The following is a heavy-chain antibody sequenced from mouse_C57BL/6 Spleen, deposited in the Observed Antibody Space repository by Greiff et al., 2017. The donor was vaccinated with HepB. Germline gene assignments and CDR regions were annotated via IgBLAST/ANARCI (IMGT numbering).Heavy chain of an antibody. Sequence: VQVVESGAELVKPGASVKISCKASGYAFRSYWMNWVKQRPGKGLEWIGQIYPGDGDTTNNGKFKGKATLTAYKSSSTAYMPLSSLTSEDSAVYFCARRGSYYFDYWGQGTTLTVSS. V-gene: IGHV1-80*01. D-gene: IGHD3-2*02. CDR1: GYAFRSYW. J-gene: IGHJ2*01. CDR3: ARRGSYYFDY. CDR2: IYPGDGDT.